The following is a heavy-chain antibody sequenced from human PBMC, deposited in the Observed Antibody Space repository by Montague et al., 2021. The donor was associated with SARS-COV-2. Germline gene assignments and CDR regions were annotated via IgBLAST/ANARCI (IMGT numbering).Heavy chain of an antibody. CDR2: MHFTGKT. J-gene: IGHJ4*02. D-gene: IGHD4/OR15-4a*01. V-gene: IGHV4-4*07. CDR1: GDSITNHY. Sequence: SETLSLTCTVSGDSITNHYWSWIRQPAGKGLEWIGRMHFTGKTNFSPFFSSRLTMSADTSKNQFSLKLTSVTAADTAVYFCARGRFDFGAGAQGTIDFWGQGTMVTVSS. CDR3: ARGRFDFGAGAQGTIDF.